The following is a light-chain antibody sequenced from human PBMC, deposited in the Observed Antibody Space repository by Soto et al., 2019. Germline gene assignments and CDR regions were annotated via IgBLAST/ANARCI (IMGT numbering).Light chain of an antibody. Sequence: DIHMTQSPYTLSASVGDRVTISCRASQSISSWLAWYQQKPGKAPKLLIYKASTLKSGVPSRFSGSGSGTEFTLTISSLQPDDFAPYYCQHYTIHSEGFAQGGNVDIK. V-gene: IGKV1-5*03. CDR3: QHYTIHSEG. CDR2: KAS. CDR1: QSISSW. J-gene: IGKJ1*01.